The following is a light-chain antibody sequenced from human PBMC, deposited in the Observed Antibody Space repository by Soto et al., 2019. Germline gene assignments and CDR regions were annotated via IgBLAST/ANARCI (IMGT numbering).Light chain of an antibody. CDR1: QSVSIY. V-gene: IGKV3-15*01. J-gene: IGKJ4*01. CDR3: QQYNYWPLT. Sequence: EIVMTQSPATLSVSPGERVTLSYRASQSVSIYLAWYQQRPGQAPRPLIYGASTRATGIPARFSASGSGTEFTLTINSLQSEDFAVYYCQQYNYWPLTFGGGTRVEI. CDR2: GAS.